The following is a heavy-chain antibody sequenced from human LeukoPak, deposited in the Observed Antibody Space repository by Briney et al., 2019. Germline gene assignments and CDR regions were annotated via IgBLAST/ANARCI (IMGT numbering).Heavy chain of an antibody. Sequence: SETLSLTCAVYGGSFSGYYWSWIRQPPGKGLEWIGEINHSGSTNYNPSLKSRVTISVDTSKNQFSLKLSSVTAADPAVYYCARGGDSYGWYYWGQGTLVTVSS. CDR1: GGSFSGYY. CDR2: INHSGST. V-gene: IGHV4-34*01. J-gene: IGHJ4*02. CDR3: ARGGDSYGWYY. D-gene: IGHD5-18*01.